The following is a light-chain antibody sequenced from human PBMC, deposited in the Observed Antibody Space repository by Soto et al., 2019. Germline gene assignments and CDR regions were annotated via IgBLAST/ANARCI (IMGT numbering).Light chain of an antibody. CDR3: QQSYSTPKT. CDR1: QSISSY. V-gene: IGKV1-39*01. CDR2: AAS. J-gene: IGKJ1*01. Sequence: DIQMTQSPYSLSASVVDRVTITCRASQSISSYLNWYQQKPGKAPKLLIYAASSLQSGVPSRFSGSGSGTDFTLTISSLQPEDFATYYCQQSYSTPKTFGQGTKVEIK.